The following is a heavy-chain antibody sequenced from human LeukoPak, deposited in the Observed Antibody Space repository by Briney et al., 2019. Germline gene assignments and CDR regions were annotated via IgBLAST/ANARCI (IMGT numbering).Heavy chain of an antibody. CDR3: ARVHDCGGACYPGHFDY. CDR1: GFTLSSYG. J-gene: IGHJ4*02. CDR2: IWYDGSNQ. D-gene: IGHD2-21*02. Sequence: PGGSLRLSWAASGFTLSSYGMGWGRQAPGKGRGWGAVIWYDGSNQYYADSVKGRFTISRDNSKNTLYLQMHSPRAEDTAVYYCARVHDCGGACYPGHFDYWGQGTLVTVSS. V-gene: IGHV3-33*01.